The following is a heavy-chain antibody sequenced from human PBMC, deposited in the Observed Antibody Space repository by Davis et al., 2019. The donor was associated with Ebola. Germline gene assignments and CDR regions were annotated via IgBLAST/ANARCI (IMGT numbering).Heavy chain of an antibody. CDR3: ARDRYCTGGVCYAFDI. D-gene: IGHD2-8*02. CDR1: GYSFTSYW. J-gene: IGHJ3*02. Sequence: GESLKISCKGSGYSFTSYWIGWVRQMPGKGLEWMGIIYPGDSDTRYSPSFQGQVTISADKSISTAYLQWSSLKASDTAMYYCARDRYCTGGVCYAFDIWGQGTMVTVSS. V-gene: IGHV5-51*01. CDR2: IYPGDSDT.